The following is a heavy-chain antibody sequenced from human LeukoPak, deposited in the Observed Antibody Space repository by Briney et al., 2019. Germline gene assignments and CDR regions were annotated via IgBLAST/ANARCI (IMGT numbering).Heavy chain of an antibody. D-gene: IGHD3-22*01. J-gene: IGHJ6*02. CDR3: AKGWLWMDV. Sequence: GGSLRLSCAASGFTFSSYAMSGVRQAPGRGREWVSAISGSGGSTYYADSVKGRFTISRDNSKNTLYLQMNSLRAEDTAVYYCAKGWLWMDVWGQGTTVTVSS. CDR2: ISGSGGST. V-gene: IGHV3-23*01. CDR1: GFTFSSYA.